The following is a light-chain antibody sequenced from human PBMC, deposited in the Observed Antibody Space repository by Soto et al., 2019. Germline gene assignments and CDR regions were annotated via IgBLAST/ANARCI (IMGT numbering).Light chain of an antibody. Sequence: QSAPTQPASVSGSPGQSITISCSATSSDVGGYKYVSWYQQHPGKAPKLMIYDVSHRPSGISNHFSGSKSGDTASLTISGLQAEDEADYYCSSYTSSNTQVFGTGTKLTVL. CDR3: SSYTSSNTQV. CDR1: SSDVGGYKY. CDR2: DVS. V-gene: IGLV2-14*01. J-gene: IGLJ1*01.